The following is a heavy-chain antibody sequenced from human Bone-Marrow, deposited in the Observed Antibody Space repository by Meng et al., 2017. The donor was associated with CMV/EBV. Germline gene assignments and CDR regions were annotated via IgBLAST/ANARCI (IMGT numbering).Heavy chain of an antibody. D-gene: IGHD3-22*01. CDR1: GDIDPTQSAA. V-gene: IGHV6-1*01. CDR2: TYYRSKWYN. CDR3: ATAYYDSGGYYYTEGNYHGLDV. Sequence: SQTLALTCAISGDIDPTQSAAWNRIRQSPSRGLEWLGRTYYRSKWYNDYAISVKSRIAINPDTSKNQFSLQLNSVTTEYTAVYYCATAYYDSGGYYYTEGNYHGLDVWGQGTTVTVSS. J-gene: IGHJ6*02.